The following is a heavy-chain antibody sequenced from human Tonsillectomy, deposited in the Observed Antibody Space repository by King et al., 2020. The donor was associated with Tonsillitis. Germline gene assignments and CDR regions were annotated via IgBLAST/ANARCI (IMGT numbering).Heavy chain of an antibody. V-gene: IGHV3-30*04. J-gene: IGHJ4*02. D-gene: IGHD3-22*01. CDR1: GFTFSSYA. Sequence: VQLVESGGGVVQPGRSLRLSCAASGFTFSSYAMHWVRQAPGKGLEWVAVISYDGSNKYYADSVKGRFTISRDNSKNTLYLQMNSLRAEDTAVYYRARCPYYYDSSGFRCYWGQGTLVTVSS. CDR3: ARCPYYYDSSGFRCY. CDR2: ISYDGSNK.